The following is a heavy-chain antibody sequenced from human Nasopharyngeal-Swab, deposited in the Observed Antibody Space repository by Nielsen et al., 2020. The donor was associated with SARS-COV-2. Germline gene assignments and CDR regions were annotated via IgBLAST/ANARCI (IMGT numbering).Heavy chain of an antibody. D-gene: IGHD4-11*01. Sequence: GGSLRLSCAASGFTFSSYSMNWVRQAPGKGLEWVSSISSSSSYKYYADSVKGRFTISRDNAKNSLYLQMNSLRAEDTAVYYCARWDYSNYDLDYWGQGTLVTVSS. CDR2: ISSSSSYK. CDR3: ARWDYSNYDLDY. CDR1: GFTFSSYS. J-gene: IGHJ4*02. V-gene: IGHV3-21*01.